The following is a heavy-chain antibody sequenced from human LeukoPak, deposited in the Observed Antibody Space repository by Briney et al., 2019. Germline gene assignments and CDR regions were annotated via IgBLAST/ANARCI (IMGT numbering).Heavy chain of an antibody. J-gene: IGHJ4*02. D-gene: IGHD6-19*01. CDR1: GFTFSSSA. Sequence: PGGSLRLSCAASGFTFSSSAMSWVRQAPGKGLEWVSTISSSGGRTYNADSVKGRFTISRDNAKNSLYLQMNSLRAEDTAVYYCARSESGRIAVAGNPVSFDYWGQGTLVTVSS. V-gene: IGHV3-23*01. CDR3: ARSESGRIAVAGNPVSFDY. CDR2: ISSSGGRT.